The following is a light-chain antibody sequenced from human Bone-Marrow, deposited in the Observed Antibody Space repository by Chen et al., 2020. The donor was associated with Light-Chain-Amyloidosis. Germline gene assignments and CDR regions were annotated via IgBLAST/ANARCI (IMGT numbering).Light chain of an antibody. V-gene: IGLV3-25*03. CDR2: RDT. CDR3: QSADSSGTYEVI. CDR1: DLPTKY. J-gene: IGLJ2*01. Sequence: SYELTQPPSVSVSPGQTARITCSGDDLPTKYAYWYQQKPGQAPVLVIHRDTERPSGISERFSGSSSGTTAPWTISRVKAEDEADYHCQSADSSGTYEVICGGGTKLTVL.